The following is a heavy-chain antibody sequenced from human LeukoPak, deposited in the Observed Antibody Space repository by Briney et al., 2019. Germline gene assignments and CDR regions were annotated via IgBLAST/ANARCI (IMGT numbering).Heavy chain of an antibody. J-gene: IGHJ3*02. V-gene: IGHV4-39*07. CDR3: ARDQAYRSSSSGNAFDI. Sequence: SETLSLTCTVSGGSISSSSYYWGWIRQPPGKGLEWIGSIYYSGSTYYNPSLKSRVTISVDTSKNQFSLKLSSVTAADTAVYYCARDQAYRSSSSGNAFDIWGQGTMVTVSS. D-gene: IGHD6-13*01. CDR2: IYYSGST. CDR1: GGSISSSSYY.